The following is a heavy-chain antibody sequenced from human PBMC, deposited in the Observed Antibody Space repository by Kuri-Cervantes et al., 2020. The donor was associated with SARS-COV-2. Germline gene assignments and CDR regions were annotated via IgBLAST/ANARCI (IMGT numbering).Heavy chain of an antibody. CDR1: GFLFSDSA. Sequence: GGSLRLSCEVSGFLFSDSAIHWVRQASGKGLEWVGRVRGKANNYATAYAASVKGRFTISRDDSKNTAYLQMNSLKTEDTAVYYCAKGLVARSNYYYYYMDVWGKGTTVTVSS. J-gene: IGHJ6*03. V-gene: IGHV3-73*01. CDR3: AKGLVARSNYYYYYMDV. D-gene: IGHD2-8*02. CDR2: VRGKANNYAT.